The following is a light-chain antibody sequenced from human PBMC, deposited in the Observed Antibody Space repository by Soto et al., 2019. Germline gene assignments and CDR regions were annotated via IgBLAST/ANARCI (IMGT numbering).Light chain of an antibody. V-gene: IGKV3-15*01. CDR2: GAS. Sequence: EIVMTQSPATLSVSPGERATLSCRASQSVGSNLAWYQQKPGQAPRLLIYGASTRATGIPARFSGSGSGTELTLTIRSLQSEDFDIYFCQQYNNWPPDRTFGQGTKVEIK. CDR3: QQYNNWPPDRT. J-gene: IGKJ1*01. CDR1: QSVGSN.